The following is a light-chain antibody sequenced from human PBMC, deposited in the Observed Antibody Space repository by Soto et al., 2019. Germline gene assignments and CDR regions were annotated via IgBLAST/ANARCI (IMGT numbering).Light chain of an antibody. CDR3: SSYAGSNNPPWV. J-gene: IGLJ3*02. V-gene: IGLV2-8*01. CDR2: EVS. Sequence: QSALTQPPSASGSPGQSVTISCTGTSSGVGGYNYVSWYQQHPGKAPKLMIYEVSKRPSGVPDRFSGSKSGNTASLTVSGLQAEDEADYYCSSYAGSNNPPWVFGGGTKLTVL. CDR1: SSGVGGYNY.